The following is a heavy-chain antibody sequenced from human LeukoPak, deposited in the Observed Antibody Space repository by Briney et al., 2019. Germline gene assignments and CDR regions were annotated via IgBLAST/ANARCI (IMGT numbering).Heavy chain of an antibody. Sequence: PGGSLRLSCAASGFTFSDHYMDWVRQAPGQGLEWVGLLRNKADGYNTIYAASVKGRFTISRDESKNSVYLQMDSLKTEDTAVYYCGDLGSAGTDHWGQGTLVTVFS. CDR1: GFTFSDHY. V-gene: IGHV3-72*01. CDR3: GDLGSAGTDH. D-gene: IGHD3-10*01. J-gene: IGHJ4*02. CDR2: LRNKADGYNT.